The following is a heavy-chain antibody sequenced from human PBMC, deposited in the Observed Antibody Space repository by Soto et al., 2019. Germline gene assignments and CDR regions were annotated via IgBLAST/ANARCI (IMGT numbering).Heavy chain of an antibody. CDR3: ARSGPDNSHALDI. Sequence: QVQLAESGGGVVQPGRSLRLSCAASGFTFSSYGMHWVRQAPGKGLEWVAVTWYDGSNQNYGDSVKGRFTISRDNSKNTLFLQMNSVRVEDTAVYYCARSGPDNSHALDIWGQGTVVTVSS. CDR1: GFTFSSYG. J-gene: IGHJ3*02. V-gene: IGHV3-33*03. CDR2: TWYDGSNQ. D-gene: IGHD6-19*01.